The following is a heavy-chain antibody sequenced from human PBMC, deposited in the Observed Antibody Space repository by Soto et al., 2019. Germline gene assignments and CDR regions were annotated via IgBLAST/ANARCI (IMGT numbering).Heavy chain of an antibody. CDR3: ARQIYDSDTGPNFQYYFDS. CDR1: GYSFAGYW. CDR2: IDPSDSQT. V-gene: IGHV5-10-1*01. D-gene: IGHD3-22*01. J-gene: IGHJ4*02. Sequence: GASLKISCKGSGYSFAGYWITWVRQKPGRGLEWMGRIDPSDSQTYYSPSFRGHVTISVTKSITTVFLQWSSLRASDTAMYYCARQIYDSDTGPNFQYYFDSWGQGTPVTVSS.